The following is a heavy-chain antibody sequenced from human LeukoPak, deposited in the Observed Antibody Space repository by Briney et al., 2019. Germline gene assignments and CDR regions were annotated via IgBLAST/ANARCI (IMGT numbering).Heavy chain of an antibody. V-gene: IGHV1-69*05. CDR1: GGTFSSYA. CDR3: ARVQSSGYTILGWFDP. CDR2: IIPIFGTA. D-gene: IGHD3-22*01. J-gene: IGHJ5*02. Sequence: SVKVSCKASGGTFSSYAISWVRQAPGQGLEWMGGIIPIFGTANYAQKFQGRVTITTDESTSTAYMELSSLRSEDTAVYYCARVQSSGYTILGWFDPWGQGTLVTVSS.